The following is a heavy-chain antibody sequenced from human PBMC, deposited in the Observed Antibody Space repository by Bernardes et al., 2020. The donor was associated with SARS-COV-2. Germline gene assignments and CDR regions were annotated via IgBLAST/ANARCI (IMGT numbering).Heavy chain of an antibody. CDR2: IWYDGSNK. D-gene: IGHD6-13*01. V-gene: IGHV3-33*01. J-gene: IGHJ2*01. CDR1: GFTFSSYG. Sequence: GSLRLSCAASGFTFSSYGMHWVRQAPGKGLEWVAVIWYDGSNKYYADSVKGRFTISRDNSKNTLYLQMNSLRAEDTAVYYCARGSQDSSSWYGWYFDLWGRGTLVTVSS. CDR3: ARGSQDSSSWYGWYFDL.